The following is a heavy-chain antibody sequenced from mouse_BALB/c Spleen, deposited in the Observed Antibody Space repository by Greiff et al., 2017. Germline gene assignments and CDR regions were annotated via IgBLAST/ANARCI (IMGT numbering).Heavy chain of an antibody. Sequence: QVQLQQSVAELVRPGSSVKISCKASGYAFSSYWMNWVKQRPGQGLEWIGQIYPGDGDTNYNGKFKGKATLTADKSSSTAYMQLSSLTSEDSAVYFCASLYYGSSSPFDYWGQGTTLTVSS. V-gene: IGHV1-80*01. CDR1: GYAFSSYW. CDR3: ASLYYGSSSPFDY. J-gene: IGHJ2*01. D-gene: IGHD1-1*01. CDR2: IYPGDGDT.